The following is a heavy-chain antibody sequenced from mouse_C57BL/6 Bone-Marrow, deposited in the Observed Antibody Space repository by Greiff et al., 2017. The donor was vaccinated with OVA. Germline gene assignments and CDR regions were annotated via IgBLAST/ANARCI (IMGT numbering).Heavy chain of an antibody. J-gene: IGHJ2*01. CDR1: GYTFTSYW. CDR3: AKSAGTYFDY. CDR2: IDPSDSYT. V-gene: IGHV1-59*01. Sequence: QVQLQQPGAELVRPGTSVKLSCKASGYTFTSYWMHWVKQRPGQGLEWIGLIDPSDSYTNYNQKFKGKATLTVDTSSSTAYMQLSSLTSEDSAVYYCAKSAGTYFDYWGQGTTLTVSS. D-gene: IGHD4-1*01.